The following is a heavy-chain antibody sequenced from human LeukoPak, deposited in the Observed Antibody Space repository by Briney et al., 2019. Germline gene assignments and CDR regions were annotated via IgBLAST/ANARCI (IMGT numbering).Heavy chain of an antibody. CDR2: IYHSGNT. J-gene: IGHJ5*02. CDR1: GGSISSSNW. V-gene: IGHV4-4*02. Sequence: SETLSLTCAVSGGSISSSNWWSWVRQPPGKGLEWIGEIYHSGNTNYNPSLKSRVTISLDKSKNQFSLKLSSVTAADTAVYYCARDKVAAAGWFDPWGQGTLVTVSS. D-gene: IGHD6-13*01. CDR3: ARDKVAAAGWFDP.